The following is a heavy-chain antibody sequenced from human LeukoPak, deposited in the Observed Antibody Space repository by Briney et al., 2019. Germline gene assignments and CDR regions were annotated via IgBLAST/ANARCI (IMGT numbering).Heavy chain of an antibody. Sequence: SVKVSCKASGFTFTSSAMEWVRQARGQRLEWIGWIIVGSGNTNYAQKFQERVTITRDMSTSTAYMELSSLRSEDTAVYYCAAVTSPYSSSWYGYFDYWGQGTLVTVSS. CDR3: AAVTSPYSSSWYGYFDY. CDR2: IIVGSGNT. CDR1: GFTFTSSA. D-gene: IGHD6-13*01. V-gene: IGHV1-58*02. J-gene: IGHJ4*02.